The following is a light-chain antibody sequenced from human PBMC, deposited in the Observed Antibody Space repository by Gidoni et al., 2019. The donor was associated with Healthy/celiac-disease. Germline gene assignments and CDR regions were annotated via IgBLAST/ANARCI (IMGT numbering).Light chain of an antibody. Sequence: DIQMTQSPSTLSASVGDRVTITCRASQRISSWLAWYQQKPGKAPKLLIYKASSLESGVPSRFSGNGSGTEFTLTISSLQPDDFATYYCQQYNSYSTFGQGTKLEIK. J-gene: IGKJ2*01. V-gene: IGKV1-5*03. CDR2: KAS. CDR1: QRISSW. CDR3: QQYNSYST.